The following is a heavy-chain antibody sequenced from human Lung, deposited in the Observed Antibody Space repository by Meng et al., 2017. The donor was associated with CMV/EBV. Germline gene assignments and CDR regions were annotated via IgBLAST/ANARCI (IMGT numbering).Heavy chain of an antibody. J-gene: IGHJ4*02. D-gene: IGHD2-2*01. V-gene: IGHV3-23*01. CDR3: ARATLEYCSSTSCYPVDY. CDR1: GFTFSSYA. CDR2: ISGGGGST. Sequence: ESXKISXAASGFTFSSYAMTWVRQAPGKGLEWVSVISGGGGSTYYADSVKGRFTISRDNSKNTLYLQVNSLRAEDTAVYYCARATLEYCSSTSCYPVDYWGQGTLVTVSS.